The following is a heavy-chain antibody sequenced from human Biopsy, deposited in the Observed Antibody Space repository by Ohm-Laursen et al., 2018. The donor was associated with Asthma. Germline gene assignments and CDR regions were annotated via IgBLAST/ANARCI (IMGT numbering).Heavy chain of an antibody. CDR1: GFADSRDH. V-gene: IGHV3-53*01. CDR3: ARGDSSNWSHYYFDY. J-gene: IGHJ4*02. Sequence: ALRHSCVPSGFADSRDHMFWVRQAPGKGLEWVSVIYSGGTSHTAVSVRGRFTISRDYSKNTLYLQMHSLRAEDTAVYYCARGDSSNWSHYYFDYWGQGTLVTVSS. D-gene: IGHD3-22*01. CDR2: IYSGGTS.